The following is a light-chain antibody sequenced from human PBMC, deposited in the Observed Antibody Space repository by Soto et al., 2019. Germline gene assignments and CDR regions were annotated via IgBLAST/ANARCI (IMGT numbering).Light chain of an antibody. CDR3: QQYENLPIT. V-gene: IGKV1-33*01. Sequence: DIQMTQSPFFLSASVGDRVTITCRASQIISSFLIWYQQKPGKAPKLLIYDASNLETGVPSRFSGGGSGTDFTFTISSLQAEDIATYYCQQYENLPITFGQGTRLEIK. J-gene: IGKJ5*01. CDR2: DAS. CDR1: QIISSF.